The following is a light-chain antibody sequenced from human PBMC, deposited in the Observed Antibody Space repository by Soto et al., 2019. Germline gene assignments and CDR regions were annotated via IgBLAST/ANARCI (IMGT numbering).Light chain of an antibody. CDR3: QQYGKPPLT. Sequence: EIVLTQSPGTLSLSPGERATLSCRASQSGSGTYLAWYQQKPGQAPRLLISGASRRATGIPDRFSGSGSGTDFTLTISSLEPEDFAVYYCQQYGKPPLTFGGGTKVDIK. V-gene: IGKV3-20*01. CDR1: QSGSGTY. J-gene: IGKJ4*01. CDR2: GAS.